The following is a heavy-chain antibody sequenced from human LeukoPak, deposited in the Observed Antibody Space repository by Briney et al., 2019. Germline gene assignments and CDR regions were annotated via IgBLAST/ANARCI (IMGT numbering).Heavy chain of an antibody. CDR3: ARGGEYSSSWHYYYYYYGMDV. V-gene: IGHV4-59*01. D-gene: IGHD6-13*01. J-gene: IGHJ6*02. CDR2: IYYSGGT. Sequence: SETLSLTCTVSGGSISSYYWSWIRQPPGKGLGRRGYIYYSGGTNYNTSLKSRVTISLDTSKNQFSLKLSSVTAADTAVYYCARGGEYSSSWHYYYYYYGMDVWGQGTTVTVSS. CDR1: GGSISSYY.